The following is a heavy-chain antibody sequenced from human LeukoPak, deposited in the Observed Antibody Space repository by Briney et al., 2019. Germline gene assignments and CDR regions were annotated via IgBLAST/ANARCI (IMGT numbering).Heavy chain of an antibody. CDR3: ARDHQLPPEAWYNWDDSFDY. CDR2: ISAYNGNT. Sequence: AASVKVSCKASGYTFTSYGISWVRQAPGQGLEWMGWISAYNGNTNYAQKLQGRVTMTTDTSTSTAYMELRSLRSDDTAVYYCARDHQLPPEAWYNWDDSFDYWGQGTLVTVSS. J-gene: IGHJ4*02. V-gene: IGHV1-18*01. D-gene: IGHD1-1*01. CDR1: GYTFTSYG.